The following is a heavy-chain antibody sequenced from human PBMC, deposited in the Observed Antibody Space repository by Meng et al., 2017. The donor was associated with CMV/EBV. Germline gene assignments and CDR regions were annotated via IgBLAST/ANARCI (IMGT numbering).Heavy chain of an antibody. CDR3: ATTYYYGSGSYYTWDY. V-gene: IGHV3-53*01. Sequence: GGSLRLSCAASGFTLSSYAMSWVRQAPGKGLEWVSVIYSDGSTYYADSVKGRFTISSDNSKNTLYLQMNSLRAEDTAVYYCATTYYYGSGSYYTWDYWGQGTLVTVSS. D-gene: IGHD3-10*01. J-gene: IGHJ4*02. CDR1: GFTLSSYA. CDR2: IYSDGST.